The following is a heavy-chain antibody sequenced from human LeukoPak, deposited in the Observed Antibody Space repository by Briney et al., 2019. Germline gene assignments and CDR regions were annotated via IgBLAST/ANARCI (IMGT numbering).Heavy chain of an antibody. CDR2: ISSSSSTI. Sequence: PGGSLRLSCAASGFTFSSYSMNWVRQAPGKGLEWVSYISSSSSTIYYADSVKGRFTISRDNSKNTLYLQMNSLRAEDTAVYYCAKEIEAYCGGDCYLGGNDYWGQGTLVTVSS. J-gene: IGHJ4*02. CDR3: AKEIEAYCGGDCYLGGNDY. D-gene: IGHD2-21*02. CDR1: GFTFSSYS. V-gene: IGHV3-48*01.